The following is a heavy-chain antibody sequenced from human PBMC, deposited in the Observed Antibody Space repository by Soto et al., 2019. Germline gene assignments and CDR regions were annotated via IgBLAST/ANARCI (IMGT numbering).Heavy chain of an antibody. CDR1: GYTFTGYY. CDR3: ARTYCSRTSCYKEEGYYYYYYGMDV. V-gene: IGHV1-2*02. D-gene: IGHD2-2*02. J-gene: IGHJ6*02. Sequence: VASVKVSCKASGYTFTGYYMHWVRQAPGQGLEWMGWINPNSGGTNYAQKFQGRVTMTRDTSISTAYMELSRLRSDDTAVYYCARTYCSRTSCYKEEGYYYYYYGMDVWGQGTTVTVSS. CDR2: INPNSGGT.